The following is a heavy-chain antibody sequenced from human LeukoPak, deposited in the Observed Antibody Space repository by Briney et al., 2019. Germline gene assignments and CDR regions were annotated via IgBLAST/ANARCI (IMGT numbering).Heavy chain of an antibody. Sequence: PGGSLRLSCAGSGFTFDDYAMHWVRQAPGKGLEWVSGISWNSNSIDYADSVKGRFTISRDNAKNSLYLQMNSLRAGDTALYYCAKDEAVAGDYWGQGTLVTVSS. J-gene: IGHJ4*02. CDR1: GFTFDDYA. CDR3: AKDEAVAGDY. CDR2: ISWNSNSI. D-gene: IGHD6-19*01. V-gene: IGHV3-9*01.